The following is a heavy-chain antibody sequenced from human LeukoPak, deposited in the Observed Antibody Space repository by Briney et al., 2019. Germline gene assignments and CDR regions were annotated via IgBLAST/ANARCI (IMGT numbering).Heavy chain of an antibody. CDR3: ARDRISSTSPDAFDI. D-gene: IGHD2-2*01. CDR2: FDPEDGET. J-gene: IGHJ3*02. Sequence: ASVKVSCKVSGYTLTELSMHWVRQAPGKGLEWMGGFDPEDGETIYAQKFQGRVTMTRDTSTSTVYMELSSLRSEDTAVYYCARDRISSTSPDAFDIWGQGTMVTVSS. V-gene: IGHV1-24*01. CDR1: GYTLTELS.